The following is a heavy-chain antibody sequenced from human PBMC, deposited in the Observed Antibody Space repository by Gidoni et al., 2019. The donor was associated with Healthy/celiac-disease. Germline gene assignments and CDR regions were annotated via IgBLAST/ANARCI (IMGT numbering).Heavy chain of an antibody. CDR2: ISYDGSNK. V-gene: IGHV3-30*18. Sequence: QVQLVESGGGVVQPGRSLRLSCAASGFTFSSYGMHWVRQAPGKGLEWVAVISYDGSNKYYADSVKGRFTISRDNSKNTLYLQMNSLRAEDTAVYYCAKEGRDGYNPYYFDYWGQGTLVTVSS. CDR3: AKEGRDGYNPYYFDY. D-gene: IGHD5-12*01. J-gene: IGHJ4*02. CDR1: GFTFSSYG.